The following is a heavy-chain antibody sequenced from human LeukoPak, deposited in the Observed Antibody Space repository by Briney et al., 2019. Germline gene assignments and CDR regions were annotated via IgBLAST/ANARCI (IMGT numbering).Heavy chain of an antibody. Sequence: GGSLRLSCAASGFSFSSYAINWVRQAPGKGLEWVSSISPSSSYIYYADSVNGRFTISRDNAKNSLYLRMNSLRAEDTAVYYCARVVPYYSDSSGYALDYWGQGALVTVSS. D-gene: IGHD3-22*01. CDR3: ARVVPYYSDSSGYALDY. CDR2: ISPSSSYI. CDR1: GFSFSSYA. V-gene: IGHV3-21*01. J-gene: IGHJ4*02.